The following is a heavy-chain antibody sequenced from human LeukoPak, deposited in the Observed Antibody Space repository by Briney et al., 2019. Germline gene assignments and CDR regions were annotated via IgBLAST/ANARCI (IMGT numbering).Heavy chain of an antibody. CDR1: GYTFTSYY. CDR2: ICAYNGNT. V-gene: IGHV1-18*04. D-gene: IGHD3-3*01. J-gene: IGHJ5*02. Sequence: ASVKVSCKASGYTFTSYYMHWVRQAPGQGLEWVGWICAYNGNTNYAQKLQCTVTMTTDTSTSTAYMELRSLRSDDTAVYYWARGRIPIFGVNWFDPWGQGTLVTVSS. CDR3: ARGRIPIFGVNWFDP.